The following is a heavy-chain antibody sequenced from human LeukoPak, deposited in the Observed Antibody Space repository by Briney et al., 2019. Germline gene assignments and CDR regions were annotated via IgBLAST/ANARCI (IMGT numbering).Heavy chain of an antibody. D-gene: IGHD3-22*01. Sequence: SETLSLTCAASGYSISSDNYWVWIRRPPGQGLEWTGGIYHSGSTYYNPSLKSRVTMSVDTSKNQFSLKLSSVTAADTAVYYCARAPRDSSSSNYMRRFDYWGQGTLVTVSS. V-gene: IGHV4-38-2*01. CDR1: GYSISSDNY. J-gene: IGHJ4*02. CDR2: IYHSGST. CDR3: ARAPRDSSSSNYMRRFDY.